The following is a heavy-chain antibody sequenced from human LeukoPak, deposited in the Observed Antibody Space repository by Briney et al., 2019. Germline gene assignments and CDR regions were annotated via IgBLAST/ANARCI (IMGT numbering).Heavy chain of an antibody. V-gene: IGHV3-23*01. Sequence: PGGSLRLSCAASGFTFSSYAMTWVRQAPGKGLEWVSGVSESGGKTYYADSVKGRYTISRDNSKNTLYLQMNSLRAEDTAVYYCAKDGDGYSGYDWFDCWGQGTLVTVSS. J-gene: IGHJ4*02. CDR1: GFTFSSYA. D-gene: IGHD5-12*01. CDR2: VSESGGKT. CDR3: AKDGDGYSGYDWFDC.